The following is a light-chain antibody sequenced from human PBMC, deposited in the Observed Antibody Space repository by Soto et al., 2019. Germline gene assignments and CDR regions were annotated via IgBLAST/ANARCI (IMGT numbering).Light chain of an antibody. CDR1: QSVSNK. V-gene: IGKV3-15*01. Sequence: EILMTQSPATPSVSPGERVTLSCRASQSVSNKLAWHQQKPGQAPRLLIYGASTRATGIPVRFSGSGSGTEFTLTINSLQSEDFAVYYCQQYYNWPPWTFGQGTKVDI. CDR2: GAS. J-gene: IGKJ1*01. CDR3: QQYYNWPPWT.